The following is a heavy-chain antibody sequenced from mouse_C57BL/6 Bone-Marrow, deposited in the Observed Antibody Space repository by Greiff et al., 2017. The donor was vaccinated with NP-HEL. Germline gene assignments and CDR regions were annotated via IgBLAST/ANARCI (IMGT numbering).Heavy chain of an antibody. Sequence: QVQLQQPGAELVKPGASVKMSCKASGYTFTSYWITWVKQRPGQGLEWIGDIYPGSGSTNYNEKFKSKATLTVDTSSSTAYMQLSSLTSEDSAVYYCARWNYYGSSEDYYAMDYWGQGTSVTVSS. J-gene: IGHJ4*01. CDR3: ARWNYYGSSEDYYAMDY. D-gene: IGHD1-1*01. V-gene: IGHV1-55*01. CDR2: IYPGSGST. CDR1: GYTFTSYW.